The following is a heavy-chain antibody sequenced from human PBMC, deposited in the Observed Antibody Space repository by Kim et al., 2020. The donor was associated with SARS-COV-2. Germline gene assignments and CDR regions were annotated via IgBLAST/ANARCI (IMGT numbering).Heavy chain of an antibody. CDR1: GGSISSGGYY. V-gene: IGHV4-31*03. J-gene: IGHJ5*02. D-gene: IGHD5-12*01. Sequence: SETLSLTCTVSGGSISSGGYYWSWIRQHPGKGLEWIGYIYYSGSTYYNPSLKSRVTISVDTSKNQFSLKLSSVTAADTAVYYCARAGFSGVATINWFDPCGQGTLVTVSS. CDR3: ARAGFSGVATINWFDP. CDR2: IYYSGST.